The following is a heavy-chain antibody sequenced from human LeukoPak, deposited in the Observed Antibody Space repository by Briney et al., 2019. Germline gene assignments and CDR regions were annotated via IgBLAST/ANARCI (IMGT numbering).Heavy chain of an antibody. J-gene: IGHJ4*02. CDR2: IYSGGST. V-gene: IGHV3-53*01. D-gene: IGHD7-27*01. CDR1: GFTVSSNY. CDR3: AKDGGLWVSAHWGDS. Sequence: GGSLRLSCAASGFTVSSNYMSWVRQAPGKGLEWVSVIYSGGSTYYADSVKGRFTISRDNSKNTLFLQMNSLRAEDTAVYYCAKDGGLWVSAHWGDSWGRGTLVAVSS.